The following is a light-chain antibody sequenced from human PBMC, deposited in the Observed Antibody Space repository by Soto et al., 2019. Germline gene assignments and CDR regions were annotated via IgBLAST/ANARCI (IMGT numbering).Light chain of an antibody. J-gene: IGLJ2*01. Sequence: SYELTQPPSVSVSPGQTARITCSGDALTKKYAYWYQQKSGQAPVLVIYEDSKRPSGIPERFSGSSSGTMATLTISGAQVEDEADYYCYSTDSSGNHRRVFGGGTKLTVL. CDR3: YSTDSSGNHRRV. V-gene: IGLV3-10*01. CDR1: ALTKKY. CDR2: EDS.